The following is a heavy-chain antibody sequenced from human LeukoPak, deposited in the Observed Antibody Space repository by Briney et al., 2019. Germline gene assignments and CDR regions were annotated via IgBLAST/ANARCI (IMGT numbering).Heavy chain of an antibody. CDR1: GYTFTSYA. Sequence: ASVKVSCKASGYTFTSYAIHWVRQAPGQGLEWMGRINPSSGGTNYAQKFQGRVTMTGDTSITTAYMGLSSLRSDDTAVYYCARETGGSFEYFDYWGQGTLVTVSS. CDR2: INPSSGGT. V-gene: IGHV1-2*06. D-gene: IGHD7-27*01. CDR3: ARETGGSFEYFDY. J-gene: IGHJ4*02.